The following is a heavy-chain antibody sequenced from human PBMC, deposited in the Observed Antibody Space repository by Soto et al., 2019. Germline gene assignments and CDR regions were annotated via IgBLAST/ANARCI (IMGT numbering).Heavy chain of an antibody. D-gene: IGHD2-2*01. CDR2: ISADNSNR. V-gene: IGHV1-18*01. Sequence: QVQLVQSGAEVKKPGASVKVSCKGSGYTFASHGISWVRQAPGQGLEWMGWISADNSNRNYAEKFQGRVTMTTVTSTSTAYLEVRSLRSDDTAVYYCARDAWQQCPGDYWGQGTLVTVSS. CDR1: GYTFASHG. J-gene: IGHJ4*02. CDR3: ARDAWQQCPGDY.